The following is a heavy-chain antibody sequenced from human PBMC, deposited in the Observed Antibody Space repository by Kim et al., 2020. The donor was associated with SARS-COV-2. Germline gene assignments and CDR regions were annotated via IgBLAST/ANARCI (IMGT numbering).Heavy chain of an antibody. CDR1: GYTLTELS. CDR2: FDPEDGET. CDR3: ATELWFGECFDAFDI. J-gene: IGHJ3*02. D-gene: IGHD3-10*01. V-gene: IGHV1-24*01. Sequence: ASVKVSCKVSGYTLTELSMHWVRQAPGKGLEWMGGFDPEDGETIYAQKFQGRVTMTEDTSTDTAYMELSSLRSGDTAVYYCATELWFGECFDAFDIWGQGTMVTVSS.